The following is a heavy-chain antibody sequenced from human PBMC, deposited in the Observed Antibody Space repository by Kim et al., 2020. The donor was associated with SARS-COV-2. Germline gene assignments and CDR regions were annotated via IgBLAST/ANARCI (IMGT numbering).Heavy chain of an antibody. J-gene: IGHJ4*02. CDR2: ISYDGSNK. CDR3: ARDDGVFGVVRGVNFDY. CDR1: GFTFSSYA. D-gene: IGHD3-10*01. V-gene: IGHV3-30*04. Sequence: GGSLRLSCAASGFTFSSYAMHWVRQAPGKGLEWVAVISYDGSNKYYADSVKGRFTISRDNSKNTLYLQMNSLRAEDTAVYYCARDDGVFGVVRGVNFDYWGQGTLVTVSS.